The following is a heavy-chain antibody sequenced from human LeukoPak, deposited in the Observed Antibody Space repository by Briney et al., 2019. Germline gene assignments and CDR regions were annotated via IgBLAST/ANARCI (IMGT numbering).Heavy chain of an antibody. D-gene: IGHD6-6*01. CDR2: ISYDGSNK. V-gene: IGHV3-30*04. J-gene: IGHJ4*02. CDR3: AREVPYRSSSFVFDY. Sequence: GGSLRLSCAASGFSFSSSAMHWVRQAPGKGLEWVAVISYDGSNKYYADSVKGRFTISRDNSKNTLYLQMNSLRAEDTAVYYCAREVPYRSSSFVFDYWGQGTLVTVSS. CDR1: GFSFSSSA.